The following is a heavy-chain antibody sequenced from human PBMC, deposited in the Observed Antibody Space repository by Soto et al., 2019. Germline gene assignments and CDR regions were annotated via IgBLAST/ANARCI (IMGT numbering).Heavy chain of an antibody. CDR2: ISYDGFNQ. CDR3: ARSVGGSSYFVSDY. J-gene: IGHJ4*02. V-gene: IGHV3-30*03. Sequence: QVQLVESGGGVVQPGRSLRLSCVTSGFTFSSYGMHWVRQAPGKGLEWVAVISYDGFNQYYADAMKGRFTISRDNSKNPLYLEMNSLRAEDTAVYYCARSVGGSSYFVSDYWGQGTLVTVSS. CDR1: GFTFSSYG. D-gene: IGHD2-15*01.